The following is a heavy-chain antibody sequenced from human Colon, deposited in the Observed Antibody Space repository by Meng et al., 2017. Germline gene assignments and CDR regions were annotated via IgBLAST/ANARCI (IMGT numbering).Heavy chain of an antibody. D-gene: IGHD3-22*01. V-gene: IGHV4-34*01. CDR1: GGSFSGYY. CDR2: INHSGST. Sequence: SETLSLTCAVYGGSFSGYYWSCIRQPPGKGLEWIGEINHSGSTNYNPSLKSRVTISVDTSKNQFSLKLSSVTAADTAVYYCARGRYYYDSSPNRAPGDYWGQGTLVTVSS. CDR3: ARGRYYYDSSPNRAPGDY. J-gene: IGHJ4*02.